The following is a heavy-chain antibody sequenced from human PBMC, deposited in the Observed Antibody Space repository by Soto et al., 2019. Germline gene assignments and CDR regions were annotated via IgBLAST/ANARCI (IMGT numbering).Heavy chain of an antibody. V-gene: IGHV4-59*01. CDR2: INYVGRTS. D-gene: IGHD3-10*01. CDR3: ARFRRNYFDY. CDR1: GDSMSGFY. Sequence: QVQLQESGPGLVKPSETLSLTCTVSGDSMSGFYWSWIRQTPGKGLEWIGYINYVGRTSYYSPSLQSRVTISLDSSKNQFSLILRSVTAADTAVYFCARFRRNYFDYWGQGTQVTVSS. J-gene: IGHJ4*02.